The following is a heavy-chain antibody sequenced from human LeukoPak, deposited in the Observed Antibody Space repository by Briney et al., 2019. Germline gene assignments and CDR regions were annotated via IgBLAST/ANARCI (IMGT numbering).Heavy chain of an antibody. CDR3: ARMVRGVISRYYYYMDV. Sequence: GESLKISCKGSGYSFTSYWIGWVRQMPGKGLEWMGIIYPGDSDTRYSPPFQGQVTISADKSISTAYLQWSSLKASDTAMYYCARMVRGVISRYYYYMDVWGKGTTVTVSS. J-gene: IGHJ6*03. D-gene: IGHD3-10*01. CDR2: IYPGDSDT. CDR1: GYSFTSYW. V-gene: IGHV5-51*01.